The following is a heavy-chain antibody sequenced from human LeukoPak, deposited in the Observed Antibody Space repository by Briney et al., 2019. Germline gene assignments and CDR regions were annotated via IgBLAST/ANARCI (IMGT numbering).Heavy chain of an antibody. J-gene: IGHJ4*02. Sequence: ASVKVSCKASGYTFTSYDINWVRQATGQGLEWMGRMNPNSGNTGYAQKFQGRVTMTRNTSISTAYMELSSLRSEDTAVYYCARVMVGATDFDYWDQGTLVTVSS. CDR1: GYTFTSYD. CDR2: MNPNSGNT. V-gene: IGHV1-8*01. D-gene: IGHD1-26*01. CDR3: ARVMVGATDFDY.